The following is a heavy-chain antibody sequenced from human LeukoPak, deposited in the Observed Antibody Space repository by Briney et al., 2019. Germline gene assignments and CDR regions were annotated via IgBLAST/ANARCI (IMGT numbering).Heavy chain of an antibody. D-gene: IGHD6-19*01. V-gene: IGHV4-34*01. CDR3: ARSRGSGWYRGWYFDY. J-gene: IGHJ4*02. Sequence: SETLSLTCAVYGGSFSGYYWSWIRQPPGKGLEWIGEINHSGSTNDNPSLKSRVTISVDKSKNQFSLKLSSVTAADTAVYYCARSRGSGWYRGWYFDYWGQGTLVTVSS. CDR1: GGSFSGYY. CDR2: INHSGST.